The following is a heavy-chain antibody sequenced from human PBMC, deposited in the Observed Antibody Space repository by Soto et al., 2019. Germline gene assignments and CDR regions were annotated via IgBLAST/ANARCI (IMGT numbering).Heavy chain of an antibody. Sequence: SVKVSCKASGGALSSYAISWVRQAPGQGLEWMGGIIPIFGTANYAQKFQGRVTITADESTSTAYMELSSLRSEDTAVYYCARDRDHGGKTEVHAFDIWGQGTMVTVSS. V-gene: IGHV1-69*13. CDR1: GGALSSYA. D-gene: IGHD2-21*01. J-gene: IGHJ3*02. CDR3: ARDRDHGGKTEVHAFDI. CDR2: IIPIFGTA.